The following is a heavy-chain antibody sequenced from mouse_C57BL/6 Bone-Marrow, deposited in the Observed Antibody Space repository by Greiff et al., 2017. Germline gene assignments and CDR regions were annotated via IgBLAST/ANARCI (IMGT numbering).Heavy chain of an antibody. V-gene: IGHV8-12*01. CDR2: IYWDDDK. D-gene: IGHD1-1*01. J-gene: IGHJ1*03. Sequence: QVTLKVSGPGILQSSQTLSLTCSFSGFSLSTSGMGVSWIRQPSGKGLEWLAHIYWDDDKRYNPSLKSRLTISKDTSRNQVFLKITSVDTADTATYYCARSGTEGYGSSPYWYFDVWGTGTTVTVSS. CDR1: GFSLSTSGMG. CDR3: ARSGTEGYGSSPYWYFDV.